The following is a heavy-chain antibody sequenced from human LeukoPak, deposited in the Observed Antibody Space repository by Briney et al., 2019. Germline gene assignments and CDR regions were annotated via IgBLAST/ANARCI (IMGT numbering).Heavy chain of an antibody. D-gene: IGHD3-22*01. J-gene: IGHJ4*02. V-gene: IGHV1-2*02. CDR3: ARDLGYYDSSGYYGLVDY. Sequence: GASVKVSCKASGYTFTGYYMHWVRQAPGQGLEWMGWINPNSGGTNYAQKFQGRVTMTRDTSISTAYMELRSLRSDDTAVYYCARDLGYYDSSGYYGLVDYWGQGTLVTVSS. CDR2: INPNSGGT. CDR1: GYTFTGYY.